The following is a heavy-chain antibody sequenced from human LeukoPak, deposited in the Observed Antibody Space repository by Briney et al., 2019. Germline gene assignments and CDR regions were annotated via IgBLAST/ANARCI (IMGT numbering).Heavy chain of an antibody. CDR3: ARGSFDSSGYYVFDY. CDR1: GDSITRNY. D-gene: IGHD3-22*01. J-gene: IGHJ4*02. V-gene: IGHV4-4*07. CDR2: IYNSGNT. Sequence: SETPSLTCTVSGDSITRNYCSWIRQPAGKGLEWIGRIYNSGNTNYSPSLESRVTMSTDTSKNQFSLKLTSVTAADTAVYYCARGSFDSSGYYVFDYWGQGTLVTVSS.